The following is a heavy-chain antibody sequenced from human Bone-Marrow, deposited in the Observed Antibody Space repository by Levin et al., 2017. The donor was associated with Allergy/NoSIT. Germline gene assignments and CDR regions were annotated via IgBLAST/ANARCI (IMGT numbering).Heavy chain of an antibody. J-gene: IGHJ4*02. CDR2: IYHSGST. CDR3: AREIGYCSGGSCYFDY. V-gene: IGHV4-38-2*02. Sequence: SETLSLTCTVSGSSISSGYYWGWIRQPPGKGLEWIGSIYHSGSTYYNPSLKSRVTISVDTSKNQFSLKLSSVTAADTAVYYCAREIGYCSGGSCYFDYWGQGTLVTVSS. CDR1: GSSISSGYY. D-gene: IGHD2-15*01.